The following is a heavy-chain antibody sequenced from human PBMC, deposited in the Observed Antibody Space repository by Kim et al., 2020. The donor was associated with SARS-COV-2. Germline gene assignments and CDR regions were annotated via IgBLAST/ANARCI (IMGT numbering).Heavy chain of an antibody. CDR2: VSNGGNT. V-gene: IGHV4-38-2*02. J-gene: IGHJ3*01. CDR1: GSSIGFCYY. Sequence: SETLSLTCTVSGSSIGFCYYCGLGWPPPKGVQWCIRIVSNGGNTYYSPSLQSRVTISVDTSKDQFSLMLGSVTAADTATYFCAEQFVIGWVYIDV. D-gene: IGHD2-8*01. CDR3: AEQFVIGWVYIDV.